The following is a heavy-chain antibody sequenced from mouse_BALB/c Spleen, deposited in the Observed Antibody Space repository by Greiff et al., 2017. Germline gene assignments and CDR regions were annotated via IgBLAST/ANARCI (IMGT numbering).Heavy chain of an antibody. CDR2: IWAGGSS. V-gene: IGHV2-6-5*01. J-gene: IGHJ2*01. CDR3: SKNSLTGSFDY. D-gene: IGHD4-1*01. Sequence: QVQLKESGPGLVAPSQSLSITCTVSGFSFTDYGVSWMRQPPGKGLEWLGVIWAGGSSYYNSALKTRLSISKDNSTSKVFLKMNRLQTGDTAMYYWSKNSLTGSFDYWGQGTTLTVSS. CDR1: GFSFTDYG.